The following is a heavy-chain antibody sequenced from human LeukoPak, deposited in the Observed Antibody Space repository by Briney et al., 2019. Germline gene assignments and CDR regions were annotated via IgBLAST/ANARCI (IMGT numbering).Heavy chain of an antibody. J-gene: IGHJ5*02. CDR2: MNPNSGNT. V-gene: IGHV1-8*01. CDR3: ARRSYGDTRRCWFDP. Sequence: ASVKVSCKASQYTFTSYDINWVRQAPGQGLEWIGWMNPNSGNTGYAQKFQGRVAMTRNTSISTAYMELSSLTSEDTAVYYCARRSYGDTRRCWFDPWGQGTLVTVSS. CDR1: QYTFTSYD. D-gene: IGHD4-17*01.